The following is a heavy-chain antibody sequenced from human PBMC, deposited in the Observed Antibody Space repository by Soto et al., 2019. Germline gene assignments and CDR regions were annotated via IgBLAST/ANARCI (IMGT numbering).Heavy chain of an antibody. D-gene: IGHD3-10*01. CDR3: ARGFPSMTYYGEYYFDY. CDR2: CYSGGST. V-gene: IGHV3-53*01. Sequence: EVQLVESGGGLIQAGGSLRLSCEAFGFTVSTNYMSWVRQTPGKGLEWVSVCYSGGSTFYADPVKGRFTISRDNSRNTLYLQMRSLRAEDTAVYYCARGFPSMTYYGEYYFDYWGQGTLVTVSS. J-gene: IGHJ4*02. CDR1: GFTVSTNY.